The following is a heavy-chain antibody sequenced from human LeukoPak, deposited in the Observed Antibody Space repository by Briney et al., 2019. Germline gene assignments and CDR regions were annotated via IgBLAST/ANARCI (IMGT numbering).Heavy chain of an antibody. V-gene: IGHV5-51*01. D-gene: IGHD5-18*01. CDR1: GYSSASYW. CDR2: IYPGDSDS. J-gene: IGHJ4*02. Sequence: GESLKISCKGSGYSSASYWIGWVRQMPGNGLEWMGIIYPGDSDSRYSPSFQGQVTISVDRTISTAYLQWSSLKASDTAMYYCARQDSYGQFDYWGQGTLVTVSS. CDR3: ARQDSYGQFDY.